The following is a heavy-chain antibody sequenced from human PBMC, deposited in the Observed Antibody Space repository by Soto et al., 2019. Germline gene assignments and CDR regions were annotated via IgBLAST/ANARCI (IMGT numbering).Heavy chain of an antibody. D-gene: IGHD3-10*01. J-gene: IGHJ6*01. V-gene: IGHV1-2*04. CDR1: GYTFTGYY. CDR2: INPNSGGT. CDR3: ARGVNITMVRGVITDLYYYYYGMDV. Sequence: GASVKVSCKASGYTFTGYYMHWVRQAPGQGLEWMGWINPNSGGTNYAQKFQGWVTMTRDTSISTAYMELSRLRSDDTAVYYCARGVNITMVRGVITDLYYYYYGMDVWGQGTTVTVSS.